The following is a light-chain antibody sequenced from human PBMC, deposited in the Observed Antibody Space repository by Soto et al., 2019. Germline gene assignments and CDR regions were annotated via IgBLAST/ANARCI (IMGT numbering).Light chain of an antibody. J-gene: IGLJ1*01. CDR3: SSYTSSSAYV. CDR1: SSDVGGYNY. CDR2: DVS. Sequence: QSALTQPASVSGSPGQSITISCTGTSSDVGGYNYVSWYQLHPGKVPKLMIYDVSDRPSGVSNRFSGSKSGNTASLTISGFQAEDEADYYCSSYTSSSAYVLGTGTKVTVL. V-gene: IGLV2-14*03.